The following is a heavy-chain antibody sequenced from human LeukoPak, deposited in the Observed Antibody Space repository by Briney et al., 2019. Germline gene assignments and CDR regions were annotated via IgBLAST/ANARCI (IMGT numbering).Heavy chain of an antibody. J-gene: IGHJ4*02. CDR2: ISAYNSAYNGNT. Sequence: ASEDVFCKASGYTFMHYGIPWVRQAPGQGLEWMVWISAYNSAYNGNTHYAQKLQGRVAMTTDTSTITGYMELRSLRSDDTAVYYCAREYGSGSYTGIDYWGQGTLVTVSS. V-gene: IGHV1-18*01. CDR1: GYTFMHYG. CDR3: AREYGSGSYTGIDY. D-gene: IGHD3-10*01.